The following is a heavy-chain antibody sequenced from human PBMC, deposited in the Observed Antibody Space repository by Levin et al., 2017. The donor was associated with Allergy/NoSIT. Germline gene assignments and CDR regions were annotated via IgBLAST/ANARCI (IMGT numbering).Heavy chain of an antibody. CDR3: ARELNWNDDGGDY. D-gene: IGHD1-1*01. CDR2: ISSSSSYI. Sequence: GESLKISCAASGFTFSSYSMNWVRQAPGKGLEWVSSISSSSSYIYYADSVKGRFTISRDNAKNSLYLQMNSLRAEDTAVYYCARELNWNDDGGDYWGQGTLVTVSS. CDR1: GFTFSSYS. J-gene: IGHJ4*02. V-gene: IGHV3-21*01.